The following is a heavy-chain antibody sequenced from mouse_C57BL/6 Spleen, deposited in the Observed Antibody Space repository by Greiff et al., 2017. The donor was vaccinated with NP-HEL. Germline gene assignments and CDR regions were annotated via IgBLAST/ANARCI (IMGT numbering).Heavy chain of an antibody. J-gene: IGHJ4*01. Sequence: DVMLVESGEGLVKPGGSLKLSCAASGFTFSSYAMSWVRQTPEKRLEWVAYISSGGDYIYYADTVKGRFTISRDNARNTLYLQMSSLKSEDTAMYYCTRASVWGAMDYWGQGTSVTVSS. V-gene: IGHV5-9-1*02. CDR1: GFTFSSYA. CDR2: ISSGGDYI. CDR3: TRASVWGAMDY.